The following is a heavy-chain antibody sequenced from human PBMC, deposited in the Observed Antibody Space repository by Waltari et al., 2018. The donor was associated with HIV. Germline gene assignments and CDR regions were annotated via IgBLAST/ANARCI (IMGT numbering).Heavy chain of an antibody. D-gene: IGHD6-19*01. J-gene: IGHJ4*02. V-gene: IGHV3-21*01. Sequence: EVQLVESGGGLVKPGGSLRLSCAASGFTFSSYNMHWVRQAPGKGREWVSSISSSSSYIYYADSVKGRFTISRDNAKNSLYLKMNSLRAEDTAVYYCAGPLRLVGDPFDYWGQGTLVTVSS. CDR1: GFTFSSYN. CDR2: ISSSSSYI. CDR3: AGPLRLVGDPFDY.